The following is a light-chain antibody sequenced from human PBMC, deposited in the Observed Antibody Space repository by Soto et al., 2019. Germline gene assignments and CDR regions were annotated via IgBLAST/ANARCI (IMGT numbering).Light chain of an antibody. V-gene: IGKV1-17*01. CDR1: QSISSY. CDR2: AAS. Sequence: DIQMTQSPSSLSASVGDRVTITCRASQSISSYLNWYQQKPGKAPKLLIYAASNFQSGVPSRFSGSGSGTHFTLTISSLQPEDFATYYCLQHNSYPWTFGQGTKVDIK. J-gene: IGKJ1*01. CDR3: LQHNSYPWT.